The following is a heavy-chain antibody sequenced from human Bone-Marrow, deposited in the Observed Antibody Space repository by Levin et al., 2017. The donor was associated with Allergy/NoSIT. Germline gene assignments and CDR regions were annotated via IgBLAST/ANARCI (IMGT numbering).Heavy chain of an antibody. CDR2: INHSGST. Sequence: GSLRLSCAVYGGSFSGYYWSWIRQPPGKGLEWIGEINHSGSTNYNPSLKSRVTISVDTSKNQFSLKLSSVTAADTAVYYCASLDIVVVPAAGRYALASDAFDIWGQGTMVTVSS. V-gene: IGHV4-34*01. CDR3: ASLDIVVVPAAGRYALASDAFDI. J-gene: IGHJ3*02. CDR1: GGSFSGYY. D-gene: IGHD2-2*01.